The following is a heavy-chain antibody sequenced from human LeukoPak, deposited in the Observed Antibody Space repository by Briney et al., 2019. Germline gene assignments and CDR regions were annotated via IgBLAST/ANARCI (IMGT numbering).Heavy chain of an antibody. Sequence: GGSERLLCGVWVHLFRVYNMLGARHARGRALECVSYISSGGTNKYYADSVKGRFTISRDNAQNSLYLQMNSLRAEDSSVYYCARPTTVTTNSADAFDIWGQGTMVTVSS. J-gene: IGHJ3*02. V-gene: IGHV3-21*01. CDR1: VHLFRVYN. D-gene: IGHD4-17*01. CDR3: ARPTTVTTNSADAFDI. CDR2: ISSGGTNK.